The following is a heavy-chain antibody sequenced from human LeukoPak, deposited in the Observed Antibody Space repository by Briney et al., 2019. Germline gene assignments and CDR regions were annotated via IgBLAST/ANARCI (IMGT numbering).Heavy chain of an antibody. V-gene: IGHV4-59*08. D-gene: IGHD5-18*01. J-gene: IGHJ4*02. CDR1: GGSISSYY. CDR2: IYYSGST. CDR3: ARHGYSYGYWYFDY. Sequence: PSETLSLTCTVSGGSISSYYWSWIRQPPGKGLEWIGYIYYSGSTNYNPSLKSRVTISVGTSKNQFSLKLSSVTAADTAVYYCARHGYSYGYWYFDYWGQGTLVTVSS.